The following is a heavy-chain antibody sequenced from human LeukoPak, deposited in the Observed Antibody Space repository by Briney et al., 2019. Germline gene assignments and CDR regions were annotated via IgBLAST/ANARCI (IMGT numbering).Heavy chain of an antibody. CDR2: IDPNSAGT. CDR3: ARPGYCSGGSCSDWFDS. J-gene: IGHJ5*01. V-gene: IGHV1-2*02. CDR1: GYIFTAYY. D-gene: IGHD2-15*01. Sequence: ASVKDSCKPSGYIFTAYYVHWMRQAPGQGLEWMGWIDPNSAGTNFAQKFQGRVSMTRDTSINTAYLELSRLRSDDTAVYYCARPGYCSGGSCSDWFDSWGQGTLVTVSS.